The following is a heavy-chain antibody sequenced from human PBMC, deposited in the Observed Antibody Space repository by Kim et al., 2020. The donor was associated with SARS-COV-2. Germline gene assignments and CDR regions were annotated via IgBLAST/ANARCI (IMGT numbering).Heavy chain of an antibody. CDR1: GYTFTGYY. V-gene: IGHV1-2*06. D-gene: IGHD3-16*01. CDR3: AREGAWPEYYYGMDV. J-gene: IGHJ6*02. CDR2: INPNSGGT. Sequence: ASVKVSCKASGYTFTGYYMHWVRQAPGQGLEWMGRINPNSGGTNYAQKFQGRVTMTRDTSISTAYMELSRLRSDDTAVYYCAREGAWPEYYYGMDVWGQGTTVTVSS.